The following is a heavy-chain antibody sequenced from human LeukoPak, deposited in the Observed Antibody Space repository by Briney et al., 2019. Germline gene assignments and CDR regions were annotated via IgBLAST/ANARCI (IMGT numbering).Heavy chain of an antibody. D-gene: IGHD6-13*01. CDR1: GLTVSSNY. Sequence: HPGGSLRLSCAASGLTVSSNYMSWGRQAPGKGLEWVSVIYSGGSTYYADSVKGRFTISRHNSKNTLYLQMNSLRAEDTAVYYCAKAPRAAAGTYNGMDVWGQGTTVTVSS. V-gene: IGHV3-53*01. J-gene: IGHJ6*02. CDR3: AKAPRAAAGTYNGMDV. CDR2: IYSGGST.